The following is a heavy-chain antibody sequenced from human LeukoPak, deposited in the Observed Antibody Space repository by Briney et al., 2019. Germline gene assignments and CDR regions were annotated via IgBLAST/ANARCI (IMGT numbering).Heavy chain of an antibody. J-gene: IGHJ4*02. CDR1: GGTFSSYA. Sequence: ASVKVSCKASGGTFSSYAISCVRQAPGQGLEPKERIIPILAIANYAQMSQSRVTITAEKSTRTTYMELSILTSADTNKYYCARDGGDGTGYYYGYWGQGTLVTVSS. D-gene: IGHD3-22*01. CDR3: ARDGGDGTGYYYGY. V-gene: IGHV1-69*04. CDR2: IIPILAIA.